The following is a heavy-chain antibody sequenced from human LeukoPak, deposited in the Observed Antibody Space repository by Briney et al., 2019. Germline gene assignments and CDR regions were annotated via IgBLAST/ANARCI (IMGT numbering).Heavy chain of an antibody. Sequence: SETLSLTCTVSGGSISSSSYYWGWIRQPPGKGLEWIGNIYYSGSTYYNPSLKSRVTISVDTSKNQFSLKLSSVTAADTAVYYCARQNRGYSSSSGLPDYWGQGTLVTVSS. CDR3: ARQNRGYSSSSGLPDY. J-gene: IGHJ4*02. V-gene: IGHV4-39*01. CDR1: GGSISSSSYY. CDR2: IYYSGST. D-gene: IGHD6-6*01.